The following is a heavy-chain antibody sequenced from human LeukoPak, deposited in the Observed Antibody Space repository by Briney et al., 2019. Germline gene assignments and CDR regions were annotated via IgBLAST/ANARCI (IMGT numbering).Heavy chain of an antibody. CDR1: GYTFTGYY. CDR3: ARVAVAGFYFDY. J-gene: IGHJ4*02. CDR2: INPNSGGT. D-gene: IGHD6-19*01. V-gene: IGHV1-2*06. Sequence: APVKVSCKASGYTFTGYYMHWVRQAPGQGLEWMGRINPNSGGTNYAQKFQGRVTMTRDTSISTAYMELSRLRSDDTAVYYCARVAVAGFYFDYWGQGTLVTVSS.